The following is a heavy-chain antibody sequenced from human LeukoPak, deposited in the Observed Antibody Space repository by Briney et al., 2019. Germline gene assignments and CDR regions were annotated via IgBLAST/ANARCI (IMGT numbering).Heavy chain of an antibody. CDR3: ARDSSGYSGYGQPRDAFDI. CDR1: GGTFSSYA. CDR2: IIPILGIA. J-gene: IGHJ3*02. Sequence: SVKVSCKASGGTFSSYAISWVRQAPGQGLEWMGRIIPILGIANYAQKFQGRVTITADKSTGTAYMELSSLRSEDTAVYYCARDSSGYSGYGQPRDAFDIWGQGTMVTVSS. V-gene: IGHV1-69*04. D-gene: IGHD5-12*01.